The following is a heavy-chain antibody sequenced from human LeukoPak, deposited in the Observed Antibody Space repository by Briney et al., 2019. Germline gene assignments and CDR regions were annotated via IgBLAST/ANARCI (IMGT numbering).Heavy chain of an antibody. CDR3: AREGDSSVWYGVDY. Sequence: ASVKVSCKTSGYTFTAYGMNWVRQAPGQGLEWMGWINTNTGNPTYAQGFTGRFVFSLDTSVSTAYLQISSLKAEDTAVYFCAREGDSSVWYGVDYWSQGTLVTVSS. CDR2: INTNTGNP. J-gene: IGHJ4*02. V-gene: IGHV7-4-1*02. CDR1: GYTFTAYG. D-gene: IGHD6-19*01.